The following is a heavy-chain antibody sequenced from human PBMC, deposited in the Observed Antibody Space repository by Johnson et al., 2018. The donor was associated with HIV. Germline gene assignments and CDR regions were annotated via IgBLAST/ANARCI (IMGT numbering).Heavy chain of an antibody. D-gene: IGHD2-8*02. CDR1: GFNFSTYW. V-gene: IGHV3-30*18. J-gene: IGHJ3*02. CDR2: ISYDGSNK. Sequence: QVQLVESGGGLLQPGGSLRLSCAASGFNFSTYWMSWVRQAPGKGLAWVSVISYDGSNKYYADSVTGRFTISRDNSKNTLYLQMNSLRAEDTAVYYCAKDPVQGVGLDIWGQGTMVTVSS. CDR3: AKDPVQGVGLDI.